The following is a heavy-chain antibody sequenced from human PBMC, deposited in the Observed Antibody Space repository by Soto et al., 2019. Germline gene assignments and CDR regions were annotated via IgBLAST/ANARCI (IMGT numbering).Heavy chain of an antibody. J-gene: IGHJ6*02. D-gene: IGHD2-2*02. CDR1: GGSFSGYY. CDR3: ATTQPRYKQLYHGKQRMDV. Sequence: AETLSLTCAVYGGSFSGYYWSWGRQPPGKGLEWIGEINHSGSTNYNPSLKSRVTISVDTSKNQFSLKLSSVTAADTAVYYCATTQPRYKQLYHGKQRMDVWGQGTTVTVSS. CDR2: INHSGST. V-gene: IGHV4-34*01.